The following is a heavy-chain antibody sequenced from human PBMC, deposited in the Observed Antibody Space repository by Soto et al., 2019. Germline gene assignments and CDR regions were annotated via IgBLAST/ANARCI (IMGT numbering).Heavy chain of an antibody. CDR3: ARDRGVAPPVAVNTHYYYYMDF. CDR1: GYSFTNYG. V-gene: IGHV1-18*01. D-gene: IGHD6-19*01. J-gene: IGHJ6*03. CDR2: ISAYNGNT. Sequence: QDQLVQSGVEVKKPGASVKVSCKASGYSFTNYGITWVRQAPGQGFEWMGWISAYNGNTNYAQKFQGRVPMTTDSSTSTAYLELRSLRSDDTALYYCARDRGVAPPVAVNTHYYYYMDFWGKGTTVTVSS.